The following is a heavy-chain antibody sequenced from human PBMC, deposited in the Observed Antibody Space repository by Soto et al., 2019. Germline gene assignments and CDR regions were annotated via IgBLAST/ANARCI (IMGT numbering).Heavy chain of an antibody. D-gene: IGHD2-15*01. CDR3: AKADLLGICTGGSCYSLDY. V-gene: IGHV3-23*01. J-gene: IGHJ4*02. Sequence: EVQILESGGGLVQPGGSLRLSCVASGFTFSTYAMSWVRQAPGKGLEWVSGISGSGDTSYYADSVKGRFTISRDNSKNTLYLQMNSLRAEDTAVYDCAKADLLGICTGGSCYSLDYWGQGTLVTVSS. CDR1: GFTFSTYA. CDR2: ISGSGDTS.